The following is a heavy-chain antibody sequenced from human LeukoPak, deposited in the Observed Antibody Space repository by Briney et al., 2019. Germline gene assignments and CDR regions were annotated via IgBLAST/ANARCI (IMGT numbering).Heavy chain of an antibody. CDR3: ARDTGTPFEGFDY. D-gene: IGHD3-16*01. CDR2: ISSSSSYI. CDR1: GFTFSSYS. Sequence: GGSLRLSCAASGFTFSSYSMNWVRQAPGKGLEWVSSISSSSSYIYYADSVKGRFTISRDNAKNSLYPQMNSLRAEDTAVYYCARDTGTPFEGFDYWGQGTLVTVSS. V-gene: IGHV3-21*01. J-gene: IGHJ4*02.